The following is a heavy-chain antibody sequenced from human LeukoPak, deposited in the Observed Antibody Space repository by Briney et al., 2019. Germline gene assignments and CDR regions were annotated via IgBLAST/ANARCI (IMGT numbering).Heavy chain of an antibody. CDR1: GYSISSGYY. V-gene: IGHV4-38-2*02. CDR2: IYHSGST. J-gene: IGHJ4*02. D-gene: IGHD2-2*01. CDR3: ARDRYCSSTSCYGGGY. Sequence: PSETLSLTCAVSGYSISSGYYWGWIRPPPGKGLEWIGSIYHSGSTYYNPSLKRRVTISVDTSKNQFSLKLSSVTAADTAVYYCARDRYCSSTSCYGGGYWGQGTLVTVSS.